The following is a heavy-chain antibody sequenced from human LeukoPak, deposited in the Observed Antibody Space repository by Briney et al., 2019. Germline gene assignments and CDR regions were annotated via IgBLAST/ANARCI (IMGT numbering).Heavy chain of an antibody. CDR2: IYYGGST. Sequence: PSETLSLTCTVSGGSISSYYWSWIRQPPGKGLEWIGYIYYGGSTNYNPSLKSRVTISVDTCKNQFSLKLSSVTAAHTAVYYCARGYCSSTSCYYGYNWFDPWGQGTLVTVSS. D-gene: IGHD2-2*01. J-gene: IGHJ5*02. V-gene: IGHV4-59*01. CDR1: GGSISSYY. CDR3: ARGYCSSTSCYYGYNWFDP.